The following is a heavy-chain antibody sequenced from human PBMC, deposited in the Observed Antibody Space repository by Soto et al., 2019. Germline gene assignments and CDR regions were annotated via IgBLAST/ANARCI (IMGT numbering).Heavy chain of an antibody. Sequence: QVQLVQSGAEVKKPGASVKVSCKASGFPLTSYGINWVRQAPGQGLEWMGWISAYNGNTKYEQNLQGRVTMTTDTSTSTAYMELRSLRSDDTAVYYCARDPGGFHYSNYIDSWGQGTLVTVSS. CDR2: ISAYNGNT. D-gene: IGHD4-4*01. J-gene: IGHJ4*02. CDR1: GFPLTSYG. CDR3: ARDPGGFHYSNYIDS. V-gene: IGHV1-18*01.